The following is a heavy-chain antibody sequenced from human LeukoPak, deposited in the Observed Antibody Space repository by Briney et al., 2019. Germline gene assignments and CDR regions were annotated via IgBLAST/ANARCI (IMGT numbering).Heavy chain of an antibody. V-gene: IGHV4-39*01. Sequence: SETLSLTCTVSGGSISSSSYYWGWIRQPPGKGLEWIGSIYYSGSTYYNPSLKSRVTISVDTSKNQFSLKLSSVTAADTAVYYCARGKDDSSPAPDYWGQGTLVTVSS. D-gene: IGHD3-22*01. J-gene: IGHJ4*02. CDR1: GGSISSSSYY. CDR3: ARGKDDSSPAPDY. CDR2: IYYSGST.